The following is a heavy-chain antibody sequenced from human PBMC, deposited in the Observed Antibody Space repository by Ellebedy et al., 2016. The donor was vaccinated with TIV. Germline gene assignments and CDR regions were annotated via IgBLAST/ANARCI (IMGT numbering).Heavy chain of an antibody. CDR3: ARGRMDRGVDYYYYGMDV. CDR1: GGSISSSSNY. D-gene: IGHD3-10*01. V-gene: IGHV4-39*07. Sequence: MPSETLSLTCTVSGGSISSSSNYWSWNRQRPGTGLEWLGEINHSGSTNYNPSLKSRVTISVDTSKNQFSLKLSSVTAAETAVYYCARGRMDRGVDYYYYGMDVWGQGTTVTVSS. J-gene: IGHJ6*02. CDR2: INHSGST.